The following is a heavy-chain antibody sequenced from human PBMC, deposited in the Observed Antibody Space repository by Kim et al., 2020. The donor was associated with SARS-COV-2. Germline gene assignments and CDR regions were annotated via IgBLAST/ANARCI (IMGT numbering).Heavy chain of an antibody. CDR2: IYPGDSDT. CDR1: GYSFTSYW. D-gene: IGHD3-9*01. J-gene: IGHJ5*02. CDR3: ARDVGYDILTGYEGNWFDP. Sequence: GESLKISCKGSGYSFTSYWIGWVRQMPGKGLEWMGIIYPGDSDTRYSPSFQGQVTISADKSISTAYLQWSSLKASDTAMYYCARDVGYDILTGYEGNWFDPWGQGTLVTVSS. V-gene: IGHV5-51*01.